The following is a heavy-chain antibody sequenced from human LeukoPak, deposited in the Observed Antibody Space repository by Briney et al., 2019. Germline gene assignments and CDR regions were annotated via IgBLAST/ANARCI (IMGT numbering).Heavy chain of an antibody. CDR1: GFTFSSYS. CDR3: ARDDSFRNYYYYYYMDV. V-gene: IGHV3-33*08. CDR2: IWYDGSNK. J-gene: IGHJ6*03. D-gene: IGHD3-9*01. Sequence: GGSLRLSCAASGFTFSSYSMNWVRQAPGKGLEWVAVIWYDGSNKYYADSVKGRFTISRDNSKNTLYLQMNSLRAEDTAVYYCARDDSFRNYYYYYYMDVWGKGTTVTVSS.